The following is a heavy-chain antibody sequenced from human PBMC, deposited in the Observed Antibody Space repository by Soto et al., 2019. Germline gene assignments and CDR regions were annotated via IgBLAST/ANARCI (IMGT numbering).Heavy chain of an antibody. CDR1: GFTFDDYA. J-gene: IGHJ4*02. CDR3: AKGITYSSSLYYFDY. V-gene: IGHV3-9*01. Sequence: LRLSCAASGFTFDDYAMHWVRQAPVKGLEWVSGISWNSGSIGYADSVKGRFTISRDNAKNSLYLQMNSLRAEDTALYYCAKGITYSSSLYYFDYWGQGTLVTVSS. CDR2: ISWNSGSI. D-gene: IGHD6-13*01.